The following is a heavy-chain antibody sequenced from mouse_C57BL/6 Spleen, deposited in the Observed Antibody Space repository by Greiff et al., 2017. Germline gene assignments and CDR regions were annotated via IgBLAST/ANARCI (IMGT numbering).Heavy chain of an antibody. Sequence: VQLKQSGPVLVKPGASVKMSCKASGYTFTDYYMNWVKQSHGKSLEWIGVINPYNGGTSYNQKFKGKATLTVDKSSSTAYMELNSLTSEDSAVYYCARDYYGSRGYFDYWGQGTTLTVSS. CDR2: INPYNGGT. V-gene: IGHV1-19*01. J-gene: IGHJ2*01. CDR3: ARDYYGSRGYFDY. D-gene: IGHD1-1*01. CDR1: GYTFTDYY.